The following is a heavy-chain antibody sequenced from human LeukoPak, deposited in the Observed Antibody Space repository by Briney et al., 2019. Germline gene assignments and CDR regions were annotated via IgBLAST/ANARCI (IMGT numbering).Heavy chain of an antibody. CDR3: ASPGRGCGGDCYQAGYYYGMDV. V-gene: IGHV1-69*01. J-gene: IGHJ6*02. CDR1: GGTFSSYA. D-gene: IGHD2-21*02. CDR2: LIPIFGTA. Sequence: GASVKVSCKASGGTFSSYASSWVRQAPGQVLEWMGGLIPIFGTANYAQKFQGRVTITADESTSTAYMELSSLRSEDTAVYYCASPGRGCGGDCYQAGYYYGMDVWGQGTTVTVSS.